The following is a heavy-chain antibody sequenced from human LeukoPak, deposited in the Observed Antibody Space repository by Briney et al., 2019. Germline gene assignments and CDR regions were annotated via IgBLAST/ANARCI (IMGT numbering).Heavy chain of an antibody. V-gene: IGHV3-7*01. Sequence: GGSLRLSCEASGFTISGYWMTWVRQAPGKGLERVATIKQDGSEQDYVDSVKGRFTISRDNAKNSLFLQMNSLRVEDTAVYYCARERGRPLNYSDFWGQGTLVTVSS. CDR2: IKQDGSEQ. J-gene: IGHJ4*02. D-gene: IGHD6-6*01. CDR3: ARERGRPLNYSDF. CDR1: GFTISGYW.